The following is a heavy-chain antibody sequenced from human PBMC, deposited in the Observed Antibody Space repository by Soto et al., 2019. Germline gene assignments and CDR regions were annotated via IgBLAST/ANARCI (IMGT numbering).Heavy chain of an antibody. V-gene: IGHV1-69*01. CDR3: ARWPYCGGDCLGYVDY. D-gene: IGHD2-21*02. Sequence: QVQLVQSGAEVKKPGSSVKVSCKASGGTFSSSAISWVRQAPGQGLEWMGGIIPIYGTANYAQKFQGRVTITADESTRTAYMELSSLRSEDTAVYYCARWPYCGGDCLGYVDYWGQGTLVTVSS. CDR1: GGTFSSSA. CDR2: IIPIYGTA. J-gene: IGHJ4*02.